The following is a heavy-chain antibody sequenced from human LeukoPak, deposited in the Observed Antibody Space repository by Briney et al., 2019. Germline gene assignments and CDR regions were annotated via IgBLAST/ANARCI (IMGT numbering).Heavy chain of an antibody. V-gene: IGHV3-21*01. J-gene: IGHJ3*02. CDR1: GFTFSSYS. D-gene: IGHD3-3*01. Sequence: GGSLRLSCAASGFTFSSYSMNWVRQAPGKGLEWVSSISSSSSYIYYADSVKGRFTISRDNAKNSLYLQMNSLRAEDTAVYYCARDTTFYDFWSGYYMGAFDIWGQGTMVTVSS. CDR3: ARDTTFYDFWSGYYMGAFDI. CDR2: ISSSSSYI.